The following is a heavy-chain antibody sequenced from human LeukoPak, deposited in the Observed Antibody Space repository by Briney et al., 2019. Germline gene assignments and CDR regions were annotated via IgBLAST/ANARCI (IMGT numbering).Heavy chain of an antibody. J-gene: IGHJ4*02. Sequence: GGSLRLSCAASGFTFSNFAMSWVRQAPGKGLEWVSAISGSGGSVYYADSVKGRFTISRDNSKNTLYLQMNSLRAEDTALYYCARDSSFGYNYGNHFDYWGQGTLVTVSS. V-gene: IGHV3-23*01. CDR2: ISGSGGSV. CDR1: GFTFSNFA. D-gene: IGHD5-18*01. CDR3: ARDSSFGYNYGNHFDY.